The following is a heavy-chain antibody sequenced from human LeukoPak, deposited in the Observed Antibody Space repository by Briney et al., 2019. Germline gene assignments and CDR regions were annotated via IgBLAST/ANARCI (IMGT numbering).Heavy chain of an antibody. D-gene: IGHD3-16*01. Sequence: GGSLRLSCIASGFTFGDYAMSRVRQAPGKGLEWVGFIRSKAYGGTTEHAASVKGRFTISRDDSKSIAYLQMNTLKTEDTAVYYCSPTYYDHVWAFDIWGQGTMVTVSS. CDR1: GFTFGDYA. CDR2: IRSKAYGGTT. J-gene: IGHJ3*02. CDR3: SPTYYDHVWAFDI. V-gene: IGHV3-49*04.